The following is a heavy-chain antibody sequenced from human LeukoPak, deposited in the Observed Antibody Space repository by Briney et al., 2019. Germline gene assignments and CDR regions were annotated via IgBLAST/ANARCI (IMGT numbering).Heavy chain of an antibody. J-gene: IGHJ6*03. Sequence: GGSLRLSCAASGFSFSSYSMNWVRQAPGKGLEWVANIKQDGSEKHYVDSVKGRFTISRDNAKNSLYLQMSSLRAEDTAVYYCTRVEETATTAAIIRKYSYYYYYMDVWGKGNTVTVSS. CDR3: TRVEETATTAAIIRKYSYYYYYMDV. CDR2: IKQDGSEK. V-gene: IGHV3-7*01. CDR1: GFSFSSYS. D-gene: IGHD4-11*01.